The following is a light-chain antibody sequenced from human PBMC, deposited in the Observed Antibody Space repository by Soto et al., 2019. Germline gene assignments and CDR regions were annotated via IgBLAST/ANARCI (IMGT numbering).Light chain of an antibody. Sequence: QSVLTQPASVSGSPGQSITISCTGTSSDVGGYNYVSWYQQHPGKAPKLMIYDVGNRPSGVSNRFSGSKSGNTASLTISGLQAEDEADYYCSSYTSSSTDVFGTGTKLTVL. V-gene: IGLV2-14*01. J-gene: IGLJ1*01. CDR2: DVG. CDR1: SSDVGGYNY. CDR3: SSYTSSSTDV.